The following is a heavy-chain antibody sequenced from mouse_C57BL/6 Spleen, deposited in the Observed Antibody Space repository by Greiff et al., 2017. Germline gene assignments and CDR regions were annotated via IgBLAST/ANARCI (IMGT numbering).Heavy chain of an antibody. Sequence: QVQLQQPGAELVKPGASVKMSCKASGYTFTSYWITWVKQRPGQGLEWIGDIYPGSGSTNYNEKFKSKATLTVDTSSSTAYMQLSSLTSEDSAVYYGARWGIYGNSLLFAYWGQGTLVTVSA. CDR1: GYTFTSYW. V-gene: IGHV1-55*01. J-gene: IGHJ3*01. CDR2: IYPGSGST. D-gene: IGHD2-1*01. CDR3: ARWGIYGNSLLFAY.